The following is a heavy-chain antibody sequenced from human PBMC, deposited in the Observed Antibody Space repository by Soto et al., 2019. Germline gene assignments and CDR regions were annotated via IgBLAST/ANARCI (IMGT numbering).Heavy chain of an antibody. D-gene: IGHD1-26*01. CDR3: ARATTVWEGWYYYGMDV. CDR1: GYTFTGYY. V-gene: IGHV1-2*02. CDR2: INPNSGGT. J-gene: IGHJ6*02. Sequence: ASVKVSCKASGYTFTGYYMHWVRQAPGQGLEWMGWINPNSGGTNYAQKFQGRVTMTRDTSISTGYMELSRLRSDDTAVYYCARATTVWEGWYYYGMDVWGQGTTVTVSS.